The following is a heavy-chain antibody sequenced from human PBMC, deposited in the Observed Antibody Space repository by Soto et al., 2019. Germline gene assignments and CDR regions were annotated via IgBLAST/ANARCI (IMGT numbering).Heavy chain of an antibody. V-gene: IGHV3-48*03. CDR1: GFTFSSYE. J-gene: IGHJ4*02. CDR3: ARESVLYGDHGGFDY. D-gene: IGHD4-17*01. CDR2: ISSSGSTI. Sequence: EVQLVESGGGLVQPGGSLRLSCAASGFTFSSYEMNWVRQAPGKGLEWVSYISSSGSTIYYADSVKGRFTISRDNAKNSLYLQKNSLRAEDTAVYYCARESVLYGDHGGFDYWGQGTLVTVSS.